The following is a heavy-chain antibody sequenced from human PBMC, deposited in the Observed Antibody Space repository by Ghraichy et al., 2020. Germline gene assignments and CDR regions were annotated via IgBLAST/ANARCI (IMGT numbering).Heavy chain of an antibody. CDR3: ARGLIDSPYYYDGSGYYLPLYG. V-gene: IGHV4-34*01. CDR2: INHSGST. Sequence: SETLSLTCAVYGGSFSGYYWSWIRQPPGKGLEWIGEINHSGSTNYNPSLKSRVTISVDTSKNQFSLKLSSVTAADTAVYYCARGLIDSPYYYDGSGYYLPLYGWGQGTLVTVSS. CDR1: GGSFSGYY. J-gene: IGHJ4*02. D-gene: IGHD3-22*01.